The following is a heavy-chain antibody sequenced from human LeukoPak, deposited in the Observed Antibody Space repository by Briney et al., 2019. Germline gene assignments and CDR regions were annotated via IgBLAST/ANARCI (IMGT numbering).Heavy chain of an antibody. CDR3: AREPYSSGSYGMDV. J-gene: IGHJ6*04. Sequence: TGGSLRLSCAASGFTFSSYSMNWVRQAPGKGLGWVSSISGSSSYIFYADSVKGRFTISRDNAKNSLYLQMNSLRAEDTAVYYCAREPYSSGSYGMDVWGEGTTVTVSS. CDR1: GFTFSSYS. D-gene: IGHD6-19*01. CDR2: ISGSSSYI. V-gene: IGHV3-21*01.